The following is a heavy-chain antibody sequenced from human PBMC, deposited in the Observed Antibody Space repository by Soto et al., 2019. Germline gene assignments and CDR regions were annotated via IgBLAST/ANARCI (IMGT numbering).Heavy chain of an antibody. V-gene: IGHV3-30*03. CDR1: GFTFSSFG. J-gene: IGHJ6*02. Sequence: QVQLVESGGGVVQPGRSLRLSCAASGFTFSSFGMHWVRQAPGKGLEWVAIISYDGNNKYYADSVQGRFTISRDNSKNTLYLQMNRLRAEDTAVYYCARQFDSSGGYYYYYGMDVWGQGTTVTVSS. CDR3: ARQFDSSGGYYYYYGMDV. D-gene: IGHD6-19*01. CDR2: ISYDGNNK.